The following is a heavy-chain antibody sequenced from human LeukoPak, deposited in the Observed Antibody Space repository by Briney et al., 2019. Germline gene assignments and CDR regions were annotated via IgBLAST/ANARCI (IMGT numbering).Heavy chain of an antibody. Sequence: GASVKVSCKASGYTFTGHYMHWVRQAPGQGLEWMGWINPKNAGTNFAQRFQGRVTMTRDTSISTVYMELSRLGSDDTALYYCARTLYIAAVPGGFDYWGQGTLVTVSS. J-gene: IGHJ4*02. V-gene: IGHV1-2*02. D-gene: IGHD6-13*01. CDR2: INPKNAGT. CDR3: ARTLYIAAVPGGFDY. CDR1: GYTFTGHY.